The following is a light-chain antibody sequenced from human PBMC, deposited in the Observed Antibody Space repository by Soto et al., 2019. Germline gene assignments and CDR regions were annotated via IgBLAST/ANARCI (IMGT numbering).Light chain of an antibody. CDR3: QQANSFTPT. J-gene: IGKJ5*01. CDR2: AAF. CDR1: QSISSY. Sequence: DIQMTQSPSSLSASVGDRVTITCRAGQSISSYLNWYQQKPGKPPNLLIYAAFILRSGVPSRLSGSGYGTDFTLTISSLKHEDFATYYCQQANSFTPTFGHGTRLEIK. V-gene: IGKV1-39*01.